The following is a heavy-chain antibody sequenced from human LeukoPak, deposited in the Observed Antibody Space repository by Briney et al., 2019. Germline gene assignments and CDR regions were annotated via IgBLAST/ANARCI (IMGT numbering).Heavy chain of an antibody. CDR3: ARQWQVAFDI. Sequence: PGRSLRLSCAASGFTFSSYAMHWVRQAPGKGLEWVAVISYDGSNKYYADSVKGRFTISRDNSKNTLYLQMNSLRAEDTAVYYCARQWQVAFDIWGQGTMVTVSS. J-gene: IGHJ3*02. V-gene: IGHV3-30-3*01. CDR2: ISYDGSNK. CDR1: GFTFSSYA. D-gene: IGHD6-19*01.